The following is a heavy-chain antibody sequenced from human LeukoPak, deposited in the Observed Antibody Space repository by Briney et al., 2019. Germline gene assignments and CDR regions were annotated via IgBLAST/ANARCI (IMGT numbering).Heavy chain of an antibody. CDR3: ARVRGPTNIVVVVAAIRIRSAFDI. D-gene: IGHD2-15*01. CDR2: IYYSGST. V-gene: IGHV4-59*12. J-gene: IGHJ3*02. Sequence: PSETLSLTCTVSGGSISSYYWSWIRQPPGKGLEWIGYIYYSGSTNYNPSLKSRVTISVDTSKNQFSLKLSSVTAADTAVYYCARVRGPTNIVVVVAAIRIRSAFDIWGQGTMVTVSS. CDR1: GGSISSYY.